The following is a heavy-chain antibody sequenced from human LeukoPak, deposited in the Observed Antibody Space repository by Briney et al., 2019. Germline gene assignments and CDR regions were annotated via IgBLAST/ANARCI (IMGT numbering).Heavy chain of an antibody. J-gene: IGHJ6*03. CDR1: GFTFSSYG. V-gene: IGHV3-30*03. CDR2: ISYDGSNK. Sequence: GRSLRLSCAASGFTFSSYGMHWVRQAPGKGLEWVAVISYDGSNKYYADSVKGRFTISRDNAKNSLYLQMNSLRAEDTAVYYCARDLGWQRPTYMDVWGKGTTVTVSS. D-gene: IGHD6-25*01. CDR3: ARDLGWQRPTYMDV.